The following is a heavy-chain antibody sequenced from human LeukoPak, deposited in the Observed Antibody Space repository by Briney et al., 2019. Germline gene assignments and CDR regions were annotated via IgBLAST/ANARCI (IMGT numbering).Heavy chain of an antibody. CDR3: TTEPRSDY. Sequence: GGSLRLSCAASGFTFSNAWVSWVRQAPGKGLEWVGRILSKTDGGTTDYAAPVKGRFTISRDDSKNTVYLQMNSLKTEDTAVYFCTTEPRSDYWGQGTLVTVSS. V-gene: IGHV3-15*01. J-gene: IGHJ4*02. CDR1: GFTFSNAW. CDR2: ILSKTDGGTT.